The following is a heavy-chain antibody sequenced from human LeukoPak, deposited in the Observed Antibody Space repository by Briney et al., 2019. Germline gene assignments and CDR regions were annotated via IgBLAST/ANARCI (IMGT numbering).Heavy chain of an antibody. J-gene: IGHJ6*02. Sequence: GESLKISCKGSGYSFTSYWIGWVRQMPGKGLEWMGIIYPGDSDTRYSPSFQGQVTISADKSISTAYLQWSSLKASDTAMYYCARHGDDCSNYDYYYYGMDVWGQGTTVTVSS. V-gene: IGHV5-51*01. CDR2: IYPGDSDT. CDR3: ARHGDDCSNYDYYYYGMDV. CDR1: GYSFTSYW. D-gene: IGHD4-4*01.